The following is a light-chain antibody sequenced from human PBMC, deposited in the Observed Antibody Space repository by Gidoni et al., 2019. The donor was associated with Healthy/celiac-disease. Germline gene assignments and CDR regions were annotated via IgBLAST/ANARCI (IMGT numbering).Light chain of an antibody. CDR3: QQSYSTPPWT. CDR2: AAS. Sequence: DIHLTQSPSSLSASVGDRVTITCRASQSISSYLNWYQQKPGKAPKLLIYAASSLQSGVPSRFSGSGSGTDCTLTISSLQPEDFATYYCQQSYSTPPWTFGQGTKVEIK. CDR1: QSISSY. J-gene: IGKJ1*01. V-gene: IGKV1-39*01.